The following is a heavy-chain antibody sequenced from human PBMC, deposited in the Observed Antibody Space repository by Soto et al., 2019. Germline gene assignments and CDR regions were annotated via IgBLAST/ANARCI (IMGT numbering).Heavy chain of an antibody. CDR1: GGSINSGGYC. CDR2: ISYGGST. J-gene: IGHJ4*02. Sequence: QVQLQESGPGLVKPSQTLSLTCTVSGGSINSGGYCWSWIRKHPGKGLDWIGCISYGGSTSYNPSLKSRVTISADTSKNQFSLKLTSVTAADTAVYYCSRGILVWGQGALITVSS. D-gene: IGHD5-18*01. V-gene: IGHV4-31*03. CDR3: SRGILV.